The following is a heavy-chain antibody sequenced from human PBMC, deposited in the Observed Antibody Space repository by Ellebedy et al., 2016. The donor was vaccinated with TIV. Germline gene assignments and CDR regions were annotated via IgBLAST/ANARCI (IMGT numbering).Heavy chain of an antibody. Sequence: GGSLRLSCAASGFTVSSNYMSWVRQAPGKGLEWVSAISGSGGSTYYADSVKGRFTISRDNSKNTLYLQMNSLRAEDTAVYYCVGSYYYDSSGYYDYWGQGTLVTVSS. D-gene: IGHD3-22*01. CDR1: GFTVSSNY. CDR3: VGSYYYDSSGYYDY. V-gene: IGHV3-23*01. CDR2: ISGSGGST. J-gene: IGHJ4*02.